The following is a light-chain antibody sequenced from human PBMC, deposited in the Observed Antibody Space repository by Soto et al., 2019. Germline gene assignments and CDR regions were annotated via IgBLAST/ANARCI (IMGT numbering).Light chain of an antibody. CDR3: QHYGTSPPALT. J-gene: IGKJ4*01. CDR1: QSVSSSH. Sequence: DIVLTQSPVTLSLPPGERAILSCSASQSVSSSHLAWYQQKPGQAPRLLIYGASSRATGIPDRFSGSGSGTDFSLTISRLEPEDFAVYYCQHYGTSPPALTFGGGTKVEIK. CDR2: GAS. V-gene: IGKV3-20*01.